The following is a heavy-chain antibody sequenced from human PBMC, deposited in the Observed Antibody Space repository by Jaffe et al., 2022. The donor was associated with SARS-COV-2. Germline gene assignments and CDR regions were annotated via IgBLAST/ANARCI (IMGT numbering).Heavy chain of an antibody. D-gene: IGHD1-1*01. Sequence: QVQLVQSGAEVKKPGASVKVSCKASGYTFTSYYMHWVRQAPGQGLEWMGIINPSGGSTSYAQKFQGRVTMTRDTSTSTVYMELSSLRSEDTAVYYCARDHSQLERLDNWFDPWGQGTLVTVSS. CDR3: ARDHSQLERLDNWFDP. CDR2: INPSGGST. J-gene: IGHJ5*02. V-gene: IGHV1-46*01. CDR1: GYTFTSYY.